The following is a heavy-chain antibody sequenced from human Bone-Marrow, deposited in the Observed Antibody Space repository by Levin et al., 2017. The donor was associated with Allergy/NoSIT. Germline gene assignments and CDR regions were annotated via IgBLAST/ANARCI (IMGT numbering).Heavy chain of an antibody. CDR3: ARDSSGSWLWNFDL. CDR2: INWNGGST. Sequence: GESLKISCAASGFNFDAYGMSWVRQAPGKGLEWVSGINWNGGSTGYADSVKGRFTISRDNAKNSLYVQMNSLRAEDTALYYCARDSSGSWLWNFDLWGRGTLVTVSS. J-gene: IGHJ2*01. D-gene: IGHD6-13*01. V-gene: IGHV3-20*04. CDR1: GFNFDAYG.